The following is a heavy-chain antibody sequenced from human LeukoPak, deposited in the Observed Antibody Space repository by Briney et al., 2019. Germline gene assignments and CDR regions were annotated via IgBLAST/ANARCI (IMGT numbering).Heavy chain of an antibody. Sequence: GGSLRLSCAASGFIFSSNWMSWVRQAPGKGLEWVGNIKQDGSEEYYVDSVKGRFSISRDNAKNSLYLQMNSLRVEDTAVYYCARIGDYYDFWSGYYYFDKWGQGTLVTVSS. J-gene: IGHJ4*02. V-gene: IGHV3-7*01. CDR1: GFIFSSNW. D-gene: IGHD3-3*01. CDR2: IKQDGSEE. CDR3: ARIGDYYDFWSGYYYFDK.